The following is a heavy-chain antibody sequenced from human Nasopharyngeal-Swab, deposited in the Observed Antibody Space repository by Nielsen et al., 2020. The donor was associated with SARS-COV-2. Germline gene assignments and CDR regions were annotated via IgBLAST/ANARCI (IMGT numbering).Heavy chain of an antibody. CDR1: GFTFDDYA. Sequence: SLKISCAASGFTFDDYAMHWVRQAPGKGLEWVSGISWNSGSIGYADSVKGRFTISRDNAKNSLYLQMKSLRAEDTALYYCAKIPGGHEFENDAFDIWGQGTMVTVSS. D-gene: IGHD1-14*01. J-gene: IGHJ3*02. V-gene: IGHV3-9*01. CDR2: ISWNSGSI. CDR3: AKIPGGHEFENDAFDI.